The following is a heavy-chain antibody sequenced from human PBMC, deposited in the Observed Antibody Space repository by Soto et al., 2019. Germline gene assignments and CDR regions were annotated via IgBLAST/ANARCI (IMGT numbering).Heavy chain of an antibody. Sequence: GEPLKICCKGDGDSFVCYGITWVRQKPGKGLEWMGRIDPSDSQTYYSPSFRGHVTISVTKSITTVFLQWSSLRASDTAMYYCARQIYDSDTGPNFQYYFDSWGQGTPVTVSS. CDR3: ARQIYDSDTGPNFQYYFDS. CDR2: IDPSDSQT. D-gene: IGHD3-22*01. CDR1: GDSFVCYG. V-gene: IGHV5-10-1*01. J-gene: IGHJ4*02.